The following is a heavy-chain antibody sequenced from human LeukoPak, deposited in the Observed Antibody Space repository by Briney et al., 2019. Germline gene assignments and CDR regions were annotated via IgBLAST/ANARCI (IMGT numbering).Heavy chain of an antibody. Sequence: SEALSLTCTVSGGSISSSSYYWGWIRQPPGKGLEWIGSIYYSGSTYYNPSLKSRVTISVDTSKNQFSLKLSSVTAADTAVYYCARAFLGGHPGRVTRNHDAFDIWGQGTMVTVSS. J-gene: IGHJ3*02. CDR3: ARAFLGGHPGRVTRNHDAFDI. CDR1: GGSISSSSYY. V-gene: IGHV4-39*07. D-gene: IGHD4-17*01. CDR2: IYYSGST.